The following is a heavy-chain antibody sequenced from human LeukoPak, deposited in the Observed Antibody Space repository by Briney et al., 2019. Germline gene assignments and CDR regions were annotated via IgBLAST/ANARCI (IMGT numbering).Heavy chain of an antibody. CDR2: IYYSGSP. V-gene: IGHV4-59*12. J-gene: IGHJ6*02. Sequence: SETLSLTCTVSGDSISGYYWSWIRQPPGKGLECIGYIYYSGSPNYSPSLKSRVTISVDTSRNQFSLKLTSVTAADTAVYYCAREGGTMIVVYGMDVWGQGTTVTVSS. CDR1: GDSISGYY. D-gene: IGHD3-22*01. CDR3: AREGGTMIVVYGMDV.